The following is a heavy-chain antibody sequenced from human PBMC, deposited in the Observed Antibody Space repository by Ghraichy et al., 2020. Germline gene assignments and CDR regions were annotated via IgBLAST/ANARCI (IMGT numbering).Heavy chain of an antibody. V-gene: IGHV1-69*13. D-gene: IGHD3-10*01. CDR3: ARVWFGDYYYYYGMDV. Sequence: SVKVSCKASGGTFSSYAISWVRQAPGQGLEWMGGIIPIFGTANYAQKFQGRVTITADESTSTAYMELSSLRSEDTAVYYCARVWFGDYYYYYGMDVWGQGTTVTVSS. J-gene: IGHJ6*02. CDR2: IIPIFGTA. CDR1: GGTFSSYA.